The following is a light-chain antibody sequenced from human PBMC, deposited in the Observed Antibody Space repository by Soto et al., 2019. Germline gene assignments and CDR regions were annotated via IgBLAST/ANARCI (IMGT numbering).Light chain of an antibody. CDR2: DAS. Sequence: MRQSPSTLSASVGDRVTITCRASQNINNWIAWYQQKPGRAPKFLIYDASTLESGVPSRFSGSGFGTEFSLTISSLQPDDFGSYYCQHMRTFGQGTKVDIK. V-gene: IGKV1-5*01. CDR1: QNINNW. J-gene: IGKJ1*01. CDR3: QHMRT.